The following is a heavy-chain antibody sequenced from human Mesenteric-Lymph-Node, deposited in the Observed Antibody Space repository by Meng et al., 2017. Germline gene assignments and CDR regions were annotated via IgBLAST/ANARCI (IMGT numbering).Heavy chain of an antibody. CDR2: IRSKAYGGTT. J-gene: IGHJ6*02. CDR3: TRNGYYGMDV. CDR1: GFTFGDYA. V-gene: IGHV3-49*04. Sequence: GESLKISCTASGFTFGDYAMSWVRQAPGKGLEWVGFIRSKAYGGTTEYAASVKGRFTISRDDSKSIAYLQMNSLKTEDTAVYYCTRNGYYGMDVWGQGTTVTVSS. D-gene: IGHD1-1*01.